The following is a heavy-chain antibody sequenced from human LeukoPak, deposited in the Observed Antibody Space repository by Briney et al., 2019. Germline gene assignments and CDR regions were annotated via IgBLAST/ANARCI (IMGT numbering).Heavy chain of an antibody. J-gene: IGHJ4*02. CDR1: GGTFSSYA. D-gene: IGHD4-17*01. CDR2: IIPIFGTA. CDR3: ARATTVTTLIDY. V-gene: IGHV1-69*05. Sequence: GASVKVSCKASGGTFSSYAISWVRQAPGQGLEWMGRIIPIFGTANYAQKFQGRVTITTDESTSTAYMELSSLRSEDTAVYYCARATTVTTLIDYWGQGTLVTVSS.